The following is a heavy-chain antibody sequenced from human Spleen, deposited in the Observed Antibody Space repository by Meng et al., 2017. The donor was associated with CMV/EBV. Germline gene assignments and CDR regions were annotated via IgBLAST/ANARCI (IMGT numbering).Heavy chain of an antibody. J-gene: IGHJ4*02. CDR3: ARDGVLGYCSGGSCYFDY. CDR1: GFTFSSYS. V-gene: IGHV3-21*01. Sequence: EVQLVESGXXXXXPXXAXXLSCAAFGFTFSSYSMNWDRQAPGKGLEWVPSISSSSSYIYYADSVKGRFTISRDNAKNSLYLQMNSLRAEDTAVYYCARDGVLGYCSGGSCYFDYWGQGTLVTVSS. CDR2: ISSSSSYI. D-gene: IGHD2-15*01.